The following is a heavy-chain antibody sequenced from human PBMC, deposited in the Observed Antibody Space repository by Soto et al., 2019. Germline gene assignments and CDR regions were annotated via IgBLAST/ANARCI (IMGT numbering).Heavy chain of an antibody. CDR2: ISAYNGNT. D-gene: IGHD3-10*01. CDR3: ARGRAYYSGSGSYYNEFDP. V-gene: IGHV1-18*01. J-gene: IGHJ5*02. CDR1: GYTFTSSG. Sequence: ASVKVSCKPSGYTFTSSGVTWVRQAPGQGLEWMGWISAYNGNTNYAQKFQGRVTMTTDTSTSTAHLELRSLRSDDTAVYYCARGRAYYSGSGSYYNEFDPWGQGTLVTVSS.